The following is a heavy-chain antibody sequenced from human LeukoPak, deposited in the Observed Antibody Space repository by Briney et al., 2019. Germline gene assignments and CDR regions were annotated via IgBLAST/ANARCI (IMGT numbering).Heavy chain of an antibody. J-gene: IGHJ4*02. CDR2: ISGSGGST. CDR3: AKDLRRVYYYDSSGSPGGFDN. CDR1: GFTFSSYG. D-gene: IGHD3-22*01. Sequence: PGGSLRLSCAASGFTFSSYGMSWVRQAPGKGLEWVSAISGSGGSTYYADSVKGRFTISRDNSKNTLYLQMNSLRAEDTAVYYCAKDLRRVYYYDSSGSPGGFDNWGQGPLVTVSS. V-gene: IGHV3-23*01.